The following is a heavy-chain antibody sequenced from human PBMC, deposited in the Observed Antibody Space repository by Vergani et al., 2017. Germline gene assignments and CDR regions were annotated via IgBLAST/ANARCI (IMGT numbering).Heavy chain of an antibody. V-gene: IGHV4-61*02. Sequence: QVQLYESGPGLVRPSQTLSLTCTVSGVSVSNSVYYWNWIRQPAGKGLEWIGRIYASGKTIFKPSLQSRGTMSLDTSNTQLSLELRSVTAADTALYSCARSRDGYTPLDLWGPGSLVTVSS. CDR2: IYASGKT. CDR3: ARSRDGYTPLDL. D-gene: IGHD5-24*01. CDR1: GVSVSNSVYY. J-gene: IGHJ5*02.